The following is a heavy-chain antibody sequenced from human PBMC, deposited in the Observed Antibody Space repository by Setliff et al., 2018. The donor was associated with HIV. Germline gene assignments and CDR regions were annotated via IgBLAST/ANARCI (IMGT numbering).Heavy chain of an antibody. CDR1: GGSISSYY. CDR3: ARRWGIRGYSS. CDR2: IYYSGMT. V-gene: IGHV4-59*01. D-gene: IGHD5-18*01. J-gene: IGHJ5*02. Sequence: SETLSLTCSVSGGSISSYYWSWIRQPPGKGLEWIGDIYYSGMTYYNPSLQSRVTISLDTSKNQFSLKVNSVTAADTAVYYCARRWGIRGYSSWGQGTLVTVSS.